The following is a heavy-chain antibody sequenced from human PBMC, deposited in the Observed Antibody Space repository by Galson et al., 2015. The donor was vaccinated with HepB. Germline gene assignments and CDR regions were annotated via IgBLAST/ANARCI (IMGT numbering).Heavy chain of an antibody. Sequence: SLRLSCAASGFTFSDYYMSWIRQAPGKGLEWVSYISSSSSYTNYADSVKGRFTISRDNAKNSLYLQMNSLRAEDTAVYYCARRSGDIAAAGTSWFDPWGQGTLVTVSS. CDR1: GFTFSDYY. V-gene: IGHV3-11*06. CDR3: ARRSGDIAAAGTSWFDP. D-gene: IGHD6-13*01. CDR2: ISSSSSYT. J-gene: IGHJ5*02.